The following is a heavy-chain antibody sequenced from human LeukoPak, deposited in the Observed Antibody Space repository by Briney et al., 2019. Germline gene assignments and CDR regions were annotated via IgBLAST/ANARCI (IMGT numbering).Heavy chain of an antibody. CDR1: GGSISSSNYY. V-gene: IGHV4-39*01. Sequence: PSETLALTCTVSGGSISSSNYYWGWIRQSPGKGLEWIGSIHSSGNTYNNPALKSRVTTSVDTSNNQFSLRLSSVTAADTAVYYCARNPSRVDTAMVMGYWGQGTLVTVSS. J-gene: IGHJ4*02. D-gene: IGHD5-18*01. CDR3: ARNPSRVDTAMVMGY. CDR2: IHSSGNT.